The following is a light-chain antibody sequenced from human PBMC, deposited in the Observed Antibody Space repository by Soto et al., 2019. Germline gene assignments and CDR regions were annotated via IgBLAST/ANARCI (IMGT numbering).Light chain of an antibody. CDR3: MQALQTRT. CDR2: LGA. V-gene: IGKV2-28*01. CDR1: QSLLHSNGYTY. Sequence: VMTQSPLSLPVTPGEPASISCRSSQSLLHSNGYTYVDWYLQKPGQSPQPLTHLGANPATGAPDRRSGSPSGTDFTLKISRVEAEDAGVYCRMQALQTRTFGQGTKVDIK. J-gene: IGKJ1*01.